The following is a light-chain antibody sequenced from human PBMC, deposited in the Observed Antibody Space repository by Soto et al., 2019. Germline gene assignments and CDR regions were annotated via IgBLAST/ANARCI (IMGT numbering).Light chain of an antibody. CDR1: QSISSN. CDR2: DAS. CDR3: QQYNNWPPGT. Sequence: EIVMTQSPATLSVSPGERATLSCRASQSISSNLAWYQQKRGQAPRLLIYDASTRATGIPARFSGSGSGTEFTLTISSLQSEDFVVYYCQQYNNWPPGTFGPGTEVDIK. J-gene: IGKJ3*01. V-gene: IGKV3-15*01.